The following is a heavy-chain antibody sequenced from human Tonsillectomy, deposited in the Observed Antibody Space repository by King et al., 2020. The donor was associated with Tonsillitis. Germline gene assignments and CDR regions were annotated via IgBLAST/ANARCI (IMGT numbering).Heavy chain of an antibody. CDR2: IYPGDSDT. CDR3: GRHNYYDSSGYPLGY. Sequence: QLVQSGAEVKKPGESLKTSCKGSGYNFTNYWIGWVRQMPGKGLEWMGIIYPGDSDTRNSPSFQGQVTISADNSISTAYLQWRSLKASDTAVYYCGRHNYYDSSGYPLGYWGQGTLVTVSS. D-gene: IGHD3-22*01. J-gene: IGHJ4*02. CDR1: GYNFTNYW. V-gene: IGHV5-51*01.